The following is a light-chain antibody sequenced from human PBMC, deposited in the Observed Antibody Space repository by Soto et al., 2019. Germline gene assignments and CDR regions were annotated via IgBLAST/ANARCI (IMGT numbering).Light chain of an antibody. Sequence: DIQMTQSPSAMSASVGDKVTITCRASQGISNHLVWFQQKPGQVPKRLIYDASVLQPGGSSRFSGSGSGTDFTLTISSLQPEDFGTYYCQQSYSTPHFTFGPGTKVEIK. CDR2: DAS. J-gene: IGKJ3*01. CDR3: QQSYSTPHFT. V-gene: IGKV1-17*03. CDR1: QGISNH.